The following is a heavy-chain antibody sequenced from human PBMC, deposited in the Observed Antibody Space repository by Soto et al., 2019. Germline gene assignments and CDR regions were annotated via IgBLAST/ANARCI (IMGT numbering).Heavy chain of an antibody. D-gene: IGHD3-3*01. CDR3: AKSRPRATIFGVVINGFDY. V-gene: IGHV3-74*01. J-gene: IGHJ4*02. Sequence: GGSLRLSCAASGFTFSSYWMHWVRQAPGKGLVWVSRIKTDGSSTDYADSVQGRFTISRDNRKNMVYLQMDNLRADDTAVYFCAKSRPRATIFGVVINGFDYWGQGTLVTVSS. CDR2: IKTDGSST. CDR1: GFTFSSYW.